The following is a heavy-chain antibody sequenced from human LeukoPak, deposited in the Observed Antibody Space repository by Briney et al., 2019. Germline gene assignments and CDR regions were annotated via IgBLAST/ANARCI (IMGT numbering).Heavy chain of an antibody. Sequence: PSETLSLTCTVSGDSISSYYWSWIRQPPGKGLEWIGYIDYSGSTSYSPSLKSRVTMSVDTSKKQFSLKLTSATAADTAVYYCAKSGSYYYYYMDVWGKGTTVTVSS. J-gene: IGHJ6*03. V-gene: IGHV4-59*08. CDR2: IDYSGST. CDR3: AKSGSYYYYYMDV. CDR1: GDSISSYY. D-gene: IGHD3-10*01.